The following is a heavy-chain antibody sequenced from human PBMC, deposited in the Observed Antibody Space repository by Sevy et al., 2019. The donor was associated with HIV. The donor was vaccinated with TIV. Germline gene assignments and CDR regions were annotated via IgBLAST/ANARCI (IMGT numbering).Heavy chain of an antibody. V-gene: IGHV3-15*01. D-gene: IGHD3-22*01. CDR3: TTDLSRDSSGYSLFGAFDI. Sequence: GGSLRLSCAAPGFTFSNAWMSWVRQAPGKGLEWVGRIKSKTDGGTTDYAAPVKGRFTISRDDSKNTLNLQMNSLKTEDTAVYYCTTDLSRDSSGYSLFGAFDIWGQGTMVTVSS. J-gene: IGHJ3*02. CDR1: GFTFSNAW. CDR2: IKSKTDGGTT.